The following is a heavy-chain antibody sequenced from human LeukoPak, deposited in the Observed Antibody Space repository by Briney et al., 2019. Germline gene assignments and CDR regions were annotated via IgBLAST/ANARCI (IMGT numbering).Heavy chain of an antibody. Sequence: PGGSLRLSCAASGFTFDDYAMHWVRQAPGKGLEWVSGISWSSGSIGYADSVKGRFTISRDNAKNSLYLQMNSLRAEDMALYYCAKEGESSSFDYWGQGTLVTVSS. CDR2: ISWSSGSI. V-gene: IGHV3-9*03. J-gene: IGHJ4*02. D-gene: IGHD6-13*01. CDR3: AKEGESSSFDY. CDR1: GFTFDDYA.